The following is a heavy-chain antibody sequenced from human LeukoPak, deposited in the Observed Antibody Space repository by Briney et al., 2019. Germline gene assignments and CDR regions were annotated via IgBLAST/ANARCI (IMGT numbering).Heavy chain of an antibody. Sequence: SVKVSCKASGGTFSSYAISWVRQAPGQGLEWMGRIILILGIANYAQKFQGRVTITADKSTSTAYMELSSLRSEDTAVYYCARVFPNTERLAHFDYWGQGTLVTVSS. CDR2: IILILGIA. V-gene: IGHV1-69*04. D-gene: IGHD2-21*01. J-gene: IGHJ4*02. CDR1: GGTFSSYA. CDR3: ARVFPNTERLAHFDY.